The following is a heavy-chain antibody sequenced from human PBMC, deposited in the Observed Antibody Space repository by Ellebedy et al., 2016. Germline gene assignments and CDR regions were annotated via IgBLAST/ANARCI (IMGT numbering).Heavy chain of an antibody. J-gene: IGHJ5*02. V-gene: IGHV1-69*13. D-gene: IGHD5-18*01. Sequence: SVKVSCXASGGTFSSYAISWVRQAPGQGLEWMGGIIPIFGTANYAQKFQGRVTITADESTSTAYMELSSLRSEDTAVYYCARDGSGYSYGWDINWFNPWGQGTLVTVSS. CDR2: IIPIFGTA. CDR1: GGTFSSYA. CDR3: ARDGSGYSYGWDINWFNP.